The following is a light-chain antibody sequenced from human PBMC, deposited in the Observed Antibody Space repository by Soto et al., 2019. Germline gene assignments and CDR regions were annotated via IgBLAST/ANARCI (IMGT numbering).Light chain of an antibody. CDR3: QQRNEWPLT. J-gene: IGKJ4*01. CDR2: DAS. Sequence: ETVLTQSPATLSLSPGERVTLSCRASQSVGSSLAWYQQKPGQAPRLLINDASNRATGIPARFSGSGSGTDFALTITSLEPEDFAVYYCQQRNEWPLTFGGGTKVEIK. V-gene: IGKV3-11*01. CDR1: QSVGSS.